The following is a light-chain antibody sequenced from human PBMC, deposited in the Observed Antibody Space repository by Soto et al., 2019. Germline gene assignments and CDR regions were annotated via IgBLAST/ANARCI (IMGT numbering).Light chain of an antibody. J-gene: IGKJ5*01. V-gene: IGKV3-11*01. Sequence: EIVLIHSPSTLSLSQAERATLSCRASQSVGSYLAWYQHKPGQAPRLLISDATNRATGIPARFSGSGAETDFTLTISSRLQEDYAANYCRQRQYRTPITFGQGTRLEIK. CDR1: QSVGSY. CDR2: DAT. CDR3: RQRQYRTPIT.